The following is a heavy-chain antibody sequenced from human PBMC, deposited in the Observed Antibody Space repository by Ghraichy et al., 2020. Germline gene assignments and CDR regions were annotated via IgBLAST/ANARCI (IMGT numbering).Heavy chain of an antibody. CDR2: ISSSSSTI. CDR3: ARDGLYSSGGDYYYYYGMDV. J-gene: IGHJ6*02. CDR1: GFTFSSYS. D-gene: IGHD6-19*01. Sequence: GGSLRLSCAASGFTFSSYSMNWVRQAPGKGLEWVSYISSSSSTIYYADSVKGRFTISRDNAKNSLYLQMNSLRDEDTAVYYCARDGLYSSGGDYYYYYGMDVWGQGTTVTVSS. V-gene: IGHV3-48*02.